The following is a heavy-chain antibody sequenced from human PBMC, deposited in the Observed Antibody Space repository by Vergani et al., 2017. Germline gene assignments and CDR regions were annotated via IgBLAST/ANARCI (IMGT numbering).Heavy chain of an antibody. J-gene: IGHJ4*02. Sequence: QLVQSGPEVKKPGTSVKVSWKVSGYTLTELSMHWVRQAPGKGLEWMGGFDPEDVETIYAQKFQGRVTMTEDTSTDTAYMERSSLRSEDTAVYYCATEAYDYDSSGYYFDYWGQGTLVTVSS. CDR2: FDPEDVET. V-gene: IGHV1-24*01. D-gene: IGHD3-22*01. CDR1: GYTLTELS. CDR3: ATEAYDYDSSGYYFDY.